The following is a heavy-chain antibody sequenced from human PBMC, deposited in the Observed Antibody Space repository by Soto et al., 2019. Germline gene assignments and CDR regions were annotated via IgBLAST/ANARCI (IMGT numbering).Heavy chain of an antibody. V-gene: IGHV1-18*01. J-gene: IGHJ6*02. CDR1: GYTFNSYG. CDR2: ISPYDDNT. D-gene: IGHD3-22*01. Sequence: QVQLVQSGTEVKKPGASVKVSCKAAGYTFNSYGISWLRQDPGQGLEWMDWISPYDDNTKYAQNLQGRVTMTTDTPTRTAYMELRSLRSDDTAVYYCARGGYSDSSGSRNYHYYGMDAWGQGTTVTVS. CDR3: ARGGYSDSSGSRNYHYYGMDA.